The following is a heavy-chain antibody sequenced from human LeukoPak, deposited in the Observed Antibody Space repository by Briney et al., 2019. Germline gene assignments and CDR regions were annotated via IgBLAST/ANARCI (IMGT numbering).Heavy chain of an antibody. CDR1: GFTFSSYG. J-gene: IGHJ6*02. Sequence: PGRSLRLSCAASGFTFSSYGMHWVRQAPGKGLEWVAVISYDGSNKYYADSVKGRFTISRDNSKNTLYLQMNSLRAEDTAVYYCAKAPSRIGYYGMGVWGQGTTVTVSS. D-gene: IGHD2-15*01. CDR2: ISYDGSNK. CDR3: AKAPSRIGYYGMGV. V-gene: IGHV3-30*18.